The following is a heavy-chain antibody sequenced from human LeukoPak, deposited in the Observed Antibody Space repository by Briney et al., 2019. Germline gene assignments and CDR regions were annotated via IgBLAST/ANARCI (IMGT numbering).Heavy chain of an antibody. CDR1: DDSISSSRYH. V-gene: IGHV4-39*07. CDR2: INHSGST. J-gene: IGHJ5*02. CDR3: ARSRVGYSYGYRVSNWFDP. D-gene: IGHD5-18*01. Sequence: PSETLPLTCTVSDDSISSSRYHWGWIRQPPGKGLEWIGEINHSGSTNYNPSLKSRVTISVDTSKNQFSLKLSSVTAADTAVYYCARSRVGYSYGYRVSNWFDPWGQGTLVTVSS.